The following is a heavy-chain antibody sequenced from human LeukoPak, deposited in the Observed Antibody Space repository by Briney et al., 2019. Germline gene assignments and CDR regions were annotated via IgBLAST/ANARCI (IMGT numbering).Heavy chain of an antibody. D-gene: IGHD6-13*01. J-gene: IGHJ4*02. CDR1: GVSFSGYY. Sequence: SETLSLTCAVYGVSFSGYYLSWIRQPPGKGLEWIGEINHSGRTNYNPSLKSRVTISVDTSKNQFSLKLSSVTAADTAVYYCASAFHGYSSSWYFDYWGQGTLVTVSS. V-gene: IGHV4-34*01. CDR2: INHSGRT. CDR3: ASAFHGYSSSWYFDY.